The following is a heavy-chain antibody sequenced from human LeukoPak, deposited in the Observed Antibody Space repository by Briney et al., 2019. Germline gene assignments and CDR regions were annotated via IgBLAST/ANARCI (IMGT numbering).Heavy chain of an antibody. D-gene: IGHD1-26*01. CDR3: ASGPSYSGSNEYFDS. CDR1: GYTFSSYT. CDR2: INTNTGNP. Sequence: ASVKVSCKASGYTFSSYTMNWVRQAPGQGLEWMGWINTNTGNPTYAQNYTGRFVFSLDTSVSTTYLQISRLKAEDTAVYYCASGPSYSGSNEYFDSWGQGTLVTVSS. V-gene: IGHV7-4-1*02. J-gene: IGHJ4*02.